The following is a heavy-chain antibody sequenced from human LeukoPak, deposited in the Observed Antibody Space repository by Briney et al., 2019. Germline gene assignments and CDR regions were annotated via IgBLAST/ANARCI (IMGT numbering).Heavy chain of an antibody. CDR1: GYTFTSYD. CDR3: ARGLSRDGYNLVPYY. Sequence: ASVKVSCKASGYTFTSYDINWVRQATGQGLEWMGWMNSNSGNTGYAQKFQGRVTMTRNTSISTAYMELSSLRSEDTAVYYCARGLSRDGYNLVPYYWGQGTLVTVSS. V-gene: IGHV1-8*01. CDR2: MNSNSGNT. D-gene: IGHD5-24*01. J-gene: IGHJ4*02.